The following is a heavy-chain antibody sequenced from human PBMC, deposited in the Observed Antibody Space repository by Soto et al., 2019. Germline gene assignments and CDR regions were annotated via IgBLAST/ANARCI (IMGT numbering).Heavy chain of an antibody. Sequence: QVQLVQSGAEVKKPGASVKVSCKASGYTFTSYGISWVRQAPGQGLEWMGWISAYNGNTNYAQKLQGRVTMTTDTTTSTAYMELRSLRSDDTAVYYCARSRPEYSSSSYWFDPWGQGTLVTVSS. V-gene: IGHV1-18*01. CDR1: GYTFTSYG. J-gene: IGHJ5*02. CDR2: ISAYNGNT. CDR3: ARSRPEYSSSSYWFDP. D-gene: IGHD6-6*01.